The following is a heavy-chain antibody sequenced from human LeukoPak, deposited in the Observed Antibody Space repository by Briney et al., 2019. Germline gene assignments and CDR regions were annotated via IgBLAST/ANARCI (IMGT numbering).Heavy chain of an antibody. CDR3: ARERQDTILHYGAFDI. CDR2: IASDGSHT. CDR1: GFTFSTYF. Sequence: GRSLRLSCAASGFTFSTYFMHWVRQAPGKGLEWVADIASDGSHTFYVESVKGRFTISRDNSKNTLYLQMNRLRAEDTAVYFCARERQDTILHYGAFDIWGQGTLVTVSS. J-gene: IGHJ3*02. D-gene: IGHD2-21*01. V-gene: IGHV3-30-3*01.